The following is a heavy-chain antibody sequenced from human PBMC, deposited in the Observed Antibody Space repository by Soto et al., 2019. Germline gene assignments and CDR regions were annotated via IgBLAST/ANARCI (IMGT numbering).Heavy chain of an antibody. D-gene: IGHD3-22*01. CDR1: GDSVSSNSAA. CDR2: TYYRSKWYN. Sequence: PSQTLSLTCAISGDSVSSNSAAWNWIRQSPSRGLEWLGRTYYRSKWYNDYAVSVKSRITINPDTSKNQFSLQLNSVTPEDTAVYYCAISIYYDSSGPNDPDDAFDIWGQGTMVTVSS. V-gene: IGHV6-1*01. J-gene: IGHJ3*02. CDR3: AISIYYDSSGPNDPDDAFDI.